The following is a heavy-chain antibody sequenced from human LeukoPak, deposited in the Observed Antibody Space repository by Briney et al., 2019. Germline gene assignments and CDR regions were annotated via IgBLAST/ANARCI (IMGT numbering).Heavy chain of an antibody. CDR3: ARDGIAARQGPRNWFDP. D-gene: IGHD6-6*01. J-gene: IGHJ5*02. Sequence: ASVKVSCKASGYTFTSYGISWVRQAPGQGLEWMGWISAYNGNANYAQKLQGRVTMTTDTSTSTAYMELRSLRSEDTAVYYCARDGIAARQGPRNWFDPWGQGTLVTVSS. CDR2: ISAYNGNA. CDR1: GYTFTSYG. V-gene: IGHV1-18*01.